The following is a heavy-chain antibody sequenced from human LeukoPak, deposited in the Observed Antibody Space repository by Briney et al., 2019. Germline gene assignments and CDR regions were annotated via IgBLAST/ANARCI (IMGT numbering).Heavy chain of an antibody. CDR1: GFTFSSYW. J-gene: IGHJ4*02. V-gene: IGHV3-7*01. CDR2: IKQDGSEK. CDR3: ARDRSYYDSSGPFGIDY. D-gene: IGHD3-22*01. Sequence: PGGSLRLSCAASGFTFSSYWMSWVRQAPGKGLEWVANIKQDGSEKYYVDSVKGRFTISRDNAKNSLYLQMISLRAEDTAVYYCARDRSYYDSSGPFGIDYWGQGTLVTVSS.